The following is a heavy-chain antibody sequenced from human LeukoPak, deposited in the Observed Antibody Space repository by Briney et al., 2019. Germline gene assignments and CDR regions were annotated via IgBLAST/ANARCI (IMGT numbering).Heavy chain of an antibody. V-gene: IGHV5-51*01. CDR1: GYSFTSYW. CDR2: IYPGDSDT. CDR3: ARGRYDILTGRPALTEFDP. J-gene: IGHJ5*02. Sequence: GESLKISCKGSGYSFTSYWIGWVRQMPGKGLEWMGIIYPGDSDTRYSPSFQGQVTISADKSISTAYLQWSSLKASDTAMYYCARGRYDILTGRPALTEFDPWGQGTLVTVSS. D-gene: IGHD3-9*01.